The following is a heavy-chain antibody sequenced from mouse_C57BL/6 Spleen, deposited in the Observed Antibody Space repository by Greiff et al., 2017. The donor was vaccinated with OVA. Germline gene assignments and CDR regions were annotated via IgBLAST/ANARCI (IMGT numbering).Heavy chain of an antibody. Sequence: VKVVESGPGLVAPSQSLSITCTVSGFSFTSYGVSWVRQPPGKGLEWLGVIWGDGSTNYHSDLLSRLSISKDNSKSQVFLKLNSLQTDDTATCYCAKRSYDYRMDYWGQGTSVTVSS. V-gene: IGHV2-3*01. CDR2: IWGDGST. J-gene: IGHJ4*01. CDR1: GFSFTSYG. CDR3: AKRSYDYRMDY. D-gene: IGHD2-4*01.